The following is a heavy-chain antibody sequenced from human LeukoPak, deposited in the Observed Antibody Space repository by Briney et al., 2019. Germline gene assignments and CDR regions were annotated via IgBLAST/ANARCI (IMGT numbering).Heavy chain of an antibody. D-gene: IGHD3-3*01. CDR3: AKGGRFLEWLPPYYYYYYYMDV. CDR1: GYTLTDYY. Sequence: ASVKVSCKASGYTLTDYYIHWVRQAPGQGLEWMGWFNPNTGGTTTAPKFQDRVSMTRDPSISTAHMELTRLTSDDTAVYYCAKGGRFLEWLPPYYYYYYYMDVWGKGTTVTVSS. V-gene: IGHV1-2*02. CDR2: FNPNTGGT. J-gene: IGHJ6*03.